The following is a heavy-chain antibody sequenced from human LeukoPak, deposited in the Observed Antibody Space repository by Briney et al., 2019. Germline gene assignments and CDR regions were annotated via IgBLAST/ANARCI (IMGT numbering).Heavy chain of an antibody. J-gene: IGHJ4*02. V-gene: IGHV3-23*01. Sequence: QAGGSLRLSCADSGFTFRTYGMNWVRQAPGKGLEWVSTLSGSGGFTYYADSVRGRFTISRDNSKNTLYLQMNSLRAEDTAVYYCAKGQFDHFGDTIHFDFWGQGTLVTVSS. CDR1: GFTFRTYG. D-gene: IGHD4-17*01. CDR3: AKGQFDHFGDTIHFDF. CDR2: LSGSGGFT.